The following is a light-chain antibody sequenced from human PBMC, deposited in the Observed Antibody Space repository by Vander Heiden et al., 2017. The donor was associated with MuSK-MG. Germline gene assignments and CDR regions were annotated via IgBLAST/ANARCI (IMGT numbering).Light chain of an antibody. CDR2: DAF. Sequence: EIVLTQSPATLSLSPGERATLSCRASQSVSTNLAWYQQKPGQPPRLLIYDAFNRATGIPARFSGSGSGTDFTLTISRLEPEDFAVYYCQQRYNWPKTFGPGTKVEIK. J-gene: IGKJ1*01. CDR3: QQRYNWPKT. V-gene: IGKV3-11*01. CDR1: QSVSTN.